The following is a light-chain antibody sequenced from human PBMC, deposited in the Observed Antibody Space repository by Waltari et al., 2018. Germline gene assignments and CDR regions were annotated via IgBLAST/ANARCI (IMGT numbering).Light chain of an antibody. CDR1: SSDVGTYNY. V-gene: IGLV2-23*01. CDR2: DVT. Sequence: SALTQPASVSAAPVQSITISCTGTSSDVGTYNYVSWYQQYQGKAPKLRIYDVTKRPSGISDRFAGSKSGNTAALTLSGLQAEDEADYYCCSYAGSSSLLFGGGTKLTVL. J-gene: IGLJ2*01. CDR3: CSYAGSSSLL.